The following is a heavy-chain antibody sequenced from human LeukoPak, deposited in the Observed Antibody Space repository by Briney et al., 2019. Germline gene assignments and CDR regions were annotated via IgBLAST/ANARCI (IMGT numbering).Heavy chain of an antibody. CDR1: GYTFTSYD. J-gene: IGHJ4*02. CDR3: ARGNYCSGGSCYDGAFDY. CDR2: MNPNSGNT. D-gene: IGHD2-15*01. V-gene: IGHV1-8*03. Sequence: ASVKVSCKASGYTFTSYDINWVRQAPGQGLEGMGWMNPNSGNTGYAQKFQGRVTITRNTSISTAYMELRSLRSDDTAVYYCARGNYCSGGSCYDGAFDYWGQGTLVTVSS.